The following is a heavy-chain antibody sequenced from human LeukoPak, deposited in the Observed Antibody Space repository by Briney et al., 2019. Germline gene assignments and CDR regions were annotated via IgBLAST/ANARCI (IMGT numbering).Heavy chain of an antibody. CDR2: IYSSAIT. Sequence: SETLSLTCTVSGGSISSYYWTWMRQPAGKGLEWIGRIYSSAITDYNPSLKSRVTMSVDTSKNQFSLKLNSVTAADTAVYYCARGPGSATAEAFDIWGQGTLVTVPS. CDR1: GGSISSYY. J-gene: IGHJ3*02. CDR3: ARGPGSATAEAFDI. V-gene: IGHV4-4*07.